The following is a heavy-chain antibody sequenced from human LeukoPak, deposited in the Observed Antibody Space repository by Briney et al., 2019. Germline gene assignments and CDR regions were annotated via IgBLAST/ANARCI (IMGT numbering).Heavy chain of an antibody. Sequence: SETLSLTCTVSGGSVSSGSYXXXWIRQPPGXXXXWIGYIXYSGSTNXNPSXXSRVXISVDTSKNQFSLKLSSVTAADTAVYYCARFSGYYYYVDYWGQGTLVTVSS. CDR3: ARFSGYYYYVDY. CDR2: IXYSGST. CDR1: GGSVSSGSYX. J-gene: IGHJ4*02. V-gene: IGHV4-61*01. D-gene: IGHD3-22*01.